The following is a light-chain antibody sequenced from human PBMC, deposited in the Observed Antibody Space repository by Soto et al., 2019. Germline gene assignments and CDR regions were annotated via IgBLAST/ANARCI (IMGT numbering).Light chain of an antibody. J-gene: IGKJ1*01. CDR3: MQPLQSWT. CDR1: QSLLHSNGYNY. CDR2: LGS. Sequence: DIVMTQSPLSLPVTPGEPASISCRSSQSLLHSNGYNYLDWYLQKPGQSPQLLIYLGSNRASGVPDRFSGSGSGTDFTLKISRVEAEDVGVYYCMQPLQSWTFAQGTKVDTK. V-gene: IGKV2-28*01.